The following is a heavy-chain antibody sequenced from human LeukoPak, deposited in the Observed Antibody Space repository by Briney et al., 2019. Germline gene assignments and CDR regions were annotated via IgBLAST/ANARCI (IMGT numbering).Heavy chain of an antibody. J-gene: IGHJ5*02. D-gene: IGHD2-15*01. Sequence: SETLSLTCAVYGGSFSGYYWAWIRQPPGKGLEWIGEIDHSGSTNYNPSLKSRVTISIDTSKNQFSLKLTSLTAADTAMYYCARHIPSLRGMRLTPNGRGWFDPWGQGTRVIVSS. V-gene: IGHV4-34*01. CDR2: IDHSGST. CDR1: GGSFSGYY. CDR3: ARHIPSLRGMRLTPNGRGWFDP.